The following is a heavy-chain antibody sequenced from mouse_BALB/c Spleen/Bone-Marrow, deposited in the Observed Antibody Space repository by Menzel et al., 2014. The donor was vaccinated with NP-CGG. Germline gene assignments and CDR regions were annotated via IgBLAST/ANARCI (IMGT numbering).Heavy chain of an antibody. CDR1: GYTFXSYV. V-gene: IGHV1-14*01. D-gene: IGHD2-1*01. J-gene: IGHJ1*01. CDR2: INPYNDGT. CDR3: ARDGNPYWYFDV. Sequence: EVKLMESGPELVKPGASVKMSRKASGYTFXSYVMHWVKQKPGQGLEWIGYINPYNDGTKYNEKFIGKATLTSDKSSSTAYMELSSLTSEDSAVYYCARDGNPYWYFDVWGAGTTVTVSS.